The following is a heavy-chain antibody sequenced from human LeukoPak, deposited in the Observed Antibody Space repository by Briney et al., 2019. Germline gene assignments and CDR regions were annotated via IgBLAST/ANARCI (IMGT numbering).Heavy chain of an antibody. V-gene: IGHV3-21*01. CDR2: ISSSGSYI. CDR1: GFTFRSYS. J-gene: IGHJ5*02. CDR3: AREYCSGGTCLPPT. Sequence: GGSLRLSCAASGFTFRSYSMNWVRQAPGKGLEWVSLISSSGSYIYYAGSVKGRFTISRDNAKNSLYLQMNSLRAEDTAVYYCAREYCSGGTCLPPTWGQRTLVTVSS. D-gene: IGHD2-15*01.